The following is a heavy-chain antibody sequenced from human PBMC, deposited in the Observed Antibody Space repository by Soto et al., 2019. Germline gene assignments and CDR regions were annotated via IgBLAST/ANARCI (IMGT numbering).Heavy chain of an antibody. D-gene: IGHD2-15*01. J-gene: IGHJ5*02. CDR2: ISYDGSNK. CDR3: AKDYCSGGSCFYNWFDP. V-gene: IGHV3-30*18. Sequence: GGSLRLSCAASGVTFSSYGMHWVRQAPGKGLEWVAVISYDGSNKYYADSVKGRFTISRDNSKNTLYLQMNSLRAEDTAVYYCAKDYCSGGSCFYNWFDPWGQGTLVTVSS. CDR1: GVTFSSYG.